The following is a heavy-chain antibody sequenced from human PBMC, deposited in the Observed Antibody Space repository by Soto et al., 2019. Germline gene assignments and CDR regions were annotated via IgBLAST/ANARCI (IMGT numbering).Heavy chain of an antibody. V-gene: IGHV3-53*01. CDR1: GFIVSSYY. D-gene: IGHD3-10*01. CDR2: IYSGGST. CDR3: AKCVVKGWFADAFDV. J-gene: IGHJ3*01. Sequence: EVQLVESGGGLIQPGGSLRLSCAGAGFIVSSYYMSWVRQAPGKGLEWISVIYSGGSTYYADSVKGRFTISRHNSENTMYLQLNSLRAEDTAVYYCAKCVVKGWFADAFDVWGQGTMVTVAS.